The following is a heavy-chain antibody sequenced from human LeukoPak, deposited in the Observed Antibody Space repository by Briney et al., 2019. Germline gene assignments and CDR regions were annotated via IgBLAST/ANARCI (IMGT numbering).Heavy chain of an antibody. CDR3: ARAGGDTAMVHYFDY. V-gene: IGHV3-23*01. J-gene: IGHJ4*02. D-gene: IGHD5-18*01. CDR1: GFTFSSYA. CDR2: ISGSGGST. Sequence: GGSLRLSRAASGFTFSSYAMSWVRQAPGKGLEWVSAISGSGGSTYYADSVKGRFTISRDNSKNTLYLQMNSLRAEDTAVYYCARAGGDTAMVHYFDYWGQGTLVTVSS.